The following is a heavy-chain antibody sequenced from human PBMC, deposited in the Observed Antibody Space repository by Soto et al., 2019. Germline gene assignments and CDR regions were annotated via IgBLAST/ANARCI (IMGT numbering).Heavy chain of an antibody. CDR3: ARVVTMVRGVIVWFDP. D-gene: IGHD3-10*01. CDR1: GGSISSYY. J-gene: IGHJ5*02. Sequence: SETLSLTCTVSGGSISSYYWSWIRQPPGKGLEWIGYIYYSGSTNYNPSLKSRVTISVDTSKNQFSLKLSSVTAADTAVYYCARVVTMVRGVIVWFDPWGQGTLVTVSS. CDR2: IYYSGST. V-gene: IGHV4-59*01.